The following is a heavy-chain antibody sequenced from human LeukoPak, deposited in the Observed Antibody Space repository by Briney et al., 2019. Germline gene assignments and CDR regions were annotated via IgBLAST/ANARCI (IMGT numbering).Heavy chain of an antibody. V-gene: IGHV6-1*01. CDR1: GDSVSSNSAA. D-gene: IGHD3-10*01. J-gene: IGHJ1*01. CDR3: ARGSIRPWFGDLFGYFQH. Sequence: SQTLSLTCAISGDSVSSNSAAWNWIRQSPSRGLEWLGRTYYRSKWYNDYAVSVKSRITINPDTSKNQFSLQLNSVTPEDTAVYYCARGSIRPWFGDLFGYFQHWGQGTLVTVSS. CDR2: TYYRSKWYN.